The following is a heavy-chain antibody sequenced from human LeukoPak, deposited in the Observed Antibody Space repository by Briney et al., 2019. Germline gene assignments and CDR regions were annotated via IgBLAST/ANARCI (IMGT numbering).Heavy chain of an antibody. J-gene: IGHJ5*02. Sequence: SETLSLTCTVSGGSISSSSYYWGWIRHPPGKGLEWIGSIYYSGSTYYTPSLKSRVTISVDTSKNQFSLKLSSVTAADTAVYYCATQSYISGSGWYGWFDPWGQGTLVTVSS. CDR2: IYYSGST. CDR3: ATQSYISGSGWYGWFDP. CDR1: GGSISSSSYY. D-gene: IGHD6-19*01. V-gene: IGHV4-39*01.